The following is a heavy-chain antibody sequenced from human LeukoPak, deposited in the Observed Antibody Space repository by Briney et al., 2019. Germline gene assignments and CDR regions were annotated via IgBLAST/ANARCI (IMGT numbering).Heavy chain of an antibody. J-gene: IGHJ4*02. V-gene: IGHV3-48*01. CDR2: ISSSSSTI. CDR1: GFTFSSYS. D-gene: IGHD3-3*01. Sequence: PGRSLRLSCAASGFTFSSYSMNWVRQAPGKGLEWVSYISSSSSTIYYADSVKGRFTISRDNAKNSLYLQMNSLRAEDTAVYYCARDNDFDYWGQGTLVTVSS. CDR3: ARDNDFDY.